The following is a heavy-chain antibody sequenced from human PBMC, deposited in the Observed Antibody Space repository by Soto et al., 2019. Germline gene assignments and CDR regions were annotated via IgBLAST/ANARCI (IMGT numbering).Heavy chain of an antibody. J-gene: IGHJ5*02. CDR3: AHRTATVTWWCDT. CDR1: GFSLTTSGVG. D-gene: IGHD4-17*01. V-gene: IGHV2-5*01. CDR2: IYWHDDK. Sequence: QLTLKESGPTLGKPTQTLTLTCTVSGFSLTTSGVGVGWIRQPPGKALEGLALIYWHDDKRYSPSLKSRLPITKDTSKNQVVLTMTNMDPADTATYFCAHRTATVTWWCDTWGQGTLVTVSS.